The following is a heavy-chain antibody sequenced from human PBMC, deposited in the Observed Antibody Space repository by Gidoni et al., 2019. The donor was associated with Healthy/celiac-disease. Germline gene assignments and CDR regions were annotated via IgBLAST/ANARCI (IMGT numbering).Heavy chain of an antibody. CDR3: ARRYNDFWSGHRGGTIDY. CDR1: GGSISSSSSY. Sequence: QLQLQESGPGLVKPSETLSLTCTVSGGSISSSSSYWGWIRQPPGKGLEWIGSIYYSGSTYYNPSLKSRVTISVDTSKNQFSLKLSSVTAADTAVYYCARRYNDFWSGHRGGTIDYWGQGTLVTVSS. D-gene: IGHD3-3*01. CDR2: IYYSGST. J-gene: IGHJ4*02. V-gene: IGHV4-39*01.